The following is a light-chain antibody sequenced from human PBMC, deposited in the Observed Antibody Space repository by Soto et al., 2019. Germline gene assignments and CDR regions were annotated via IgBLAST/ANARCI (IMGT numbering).Light chain of an antibody. CDR3: QQNYSPPLT. CDR1: QSIAMF. CDR2: DSA. J-gene: IGKJ4*01. V-gene: IGKV1-39*01. Sequence: GDTVTITCRASQSIAMFLSWYQQKPGKAPKLLIYDSATLQNDVPSRFTGSGSGTYFSLTISSLRPEDFATYYCQQNYSPPLTFGGGTTVDIK.